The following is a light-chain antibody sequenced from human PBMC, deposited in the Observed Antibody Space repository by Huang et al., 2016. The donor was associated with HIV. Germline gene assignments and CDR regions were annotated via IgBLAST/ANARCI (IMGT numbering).Light chain of an antibody. CDR1: QSLSSSY. V-gene: IGKV3D-20*01. J-gene: IGKJ4*01. Sequence: EIVLTQSPATLSLSPGERATLSCGASQSLSSSYLAWYQQKPGLAPRLLIYDASNSATGIPDSFSGSGSGTDFTLTISRLEPEDFAVYYCQQYGSSPLTFGGGTKVEIK. CDR3: QQYGSSPLT. CDR2: DAS.